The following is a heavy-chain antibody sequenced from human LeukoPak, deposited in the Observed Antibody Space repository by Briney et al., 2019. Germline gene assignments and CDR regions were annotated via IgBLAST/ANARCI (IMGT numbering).Heavy chain of an antibody. J-gene: IGHJ5*02. CDR1: GFTFSNFW. Sequence: QAGGSLRLSCAASGFTFSNFWTSWVRQAPGKGLEWVANIKQDGFEKYYVDSVRGRFTISRDNAKNSLSLQMNSLRAEDTAVYYCARDGCTSTTCSTLGGFSSWGQGTLVTVSS. CDR2: IKQDGFEK. V-gene: IGHV3-7*01. CDR3: ARDGCTSTTCSTLGGFSS. D-gene: IGHD2-2*01.